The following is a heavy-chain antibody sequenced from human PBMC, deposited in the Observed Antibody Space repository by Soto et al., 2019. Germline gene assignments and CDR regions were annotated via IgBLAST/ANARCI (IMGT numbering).Heavy chain of an antibody. Sequence: PGGSLRLSCAASGFTFSNFWMTWVRQAPGKGLEWVANIKQDGSEKYYVDSVKGRFTVSRDNAKNSLYLQMNSLRAEDTAVYYCAREGGSYSSARYWGQGTLVTVSS. CDR2: IKQDGSEK. CDR3: AREGGSYSSARY. CDR1: GFTFSNFW. J-gene: IGHJ4*02. D-gene: IGHD1-26*01. V-gene: IGHV3-7*03.